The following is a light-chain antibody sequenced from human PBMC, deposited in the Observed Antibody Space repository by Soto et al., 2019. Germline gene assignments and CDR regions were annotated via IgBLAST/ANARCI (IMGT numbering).Light chain of an antibody. CDR1: SSDVGGYNY. J-gene: IGLJ3*02. CDR2: EVS. Sequence: QSALTQPASVSGSPGQSITISCTGTSSDVGGYNYVSWYQQHPGKAPKLMIYEVSNRSSGVSNRFSGSKSGNTASLTISGLQAEDEADYYCFSYASSSTWVFGGGTKLTVL. V-gene: IGLV2-14*01. CDR3: FSYASSSTWV.